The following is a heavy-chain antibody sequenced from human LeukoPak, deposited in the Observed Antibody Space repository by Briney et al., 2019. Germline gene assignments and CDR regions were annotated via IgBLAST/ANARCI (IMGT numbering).Heavy chain of an antibody. CDR3: ARLMWFGESINFDY. V-gene: IGHV1-8*01. CDR1: GYTFTSYD. Sequence: ASVKVSCKASGYTFTSYDINWVRQATGQGLEWMGWMNPNSGNTGYAQKFQGRVTMTRNTSISTAYMELSSLRSEDTAVYYCARLMWFGESINFDYWGQGTLVTVSS. CDR2: MNPNSGNT. J-gene: IGHJ4*02. D-gene: IGHD3-10*01.